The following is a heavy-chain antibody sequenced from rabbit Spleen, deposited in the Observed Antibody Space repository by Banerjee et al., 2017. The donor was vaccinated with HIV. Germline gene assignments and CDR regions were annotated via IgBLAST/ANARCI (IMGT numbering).Heavy chain of an antibody. CDR2: IYSGDGGT. CDR1: GFSFSGSYG. CDR3: SSAAGTSYYDL. Sequence: QEQLVESGGDLVKPEGSLTLTCTASGFSFSGSYGMCWVRQAPGKGLEWIGCIYSGDGGTYYANWAKGRFTISKTSSTTVTLQMTSLTAADTATYFCSSAAGTSYYDLWGQGTLVTVS. D-gene: IGHD8-1*01. J-gene: IGHJ3*01. V-gene: IGHV1S45*01.